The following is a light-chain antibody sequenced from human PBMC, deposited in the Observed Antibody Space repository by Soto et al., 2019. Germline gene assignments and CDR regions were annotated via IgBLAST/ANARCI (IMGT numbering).Light chain of an antibody. V-gene: IGKV1-5*01. J-gene: IGKJ5*01. Sequence: DIQMTQSPSTLSASVGDRVTITCRASQSLNNYLAWYQQKPWKAPKLLIYDASTLERGVPSRFSGTGSGTEFTLTISSLQPDDFATYYCQQYYRSSITFGQGTRLEIK. CDR1: QSLNNY. CDR2: DAS. CDR3: QQYYRSSIT.